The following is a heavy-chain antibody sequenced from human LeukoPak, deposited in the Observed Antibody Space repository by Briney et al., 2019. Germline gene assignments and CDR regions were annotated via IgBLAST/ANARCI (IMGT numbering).Heavy chain of an antibody. Sequence: GGSLRLSCAASGFTFDDYGMSWVRQAPGKGLEWVSGINWNGGRTGYADSVKGRFTISRDNAKNSLYLQMNSLRAEDTALYYFARAYGSGSYLYRGQGTLVSVSS. CDR1: GFTFDDYG. V-gene: IGHV3-20*04. CDR3: ARAYGSGSYLY. D-gene: IGHD3-10*01. CDR2: INWNGGRT. J-gene: IGHJ1*01.